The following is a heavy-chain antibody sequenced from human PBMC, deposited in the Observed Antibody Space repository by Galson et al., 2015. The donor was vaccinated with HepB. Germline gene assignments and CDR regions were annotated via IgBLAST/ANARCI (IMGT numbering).Heavy chain of an antibody. D-gene: IGHD2-2*01. CDR3: AKGCSSTTCSNFDY. Sequence: SLRLSCAASGFTLSTYTMNWVRRAPGKGLEWVSVISGGGGSTYYADSVKGRFTISRDNSKNTLYLQMSSLRADDTAVYYCAKGCSSTTCSNFDYWGQGILVTVSS. V-gene: IGHV3-23*01. CDR2: ISGGGGST. J-gene: IGHJ4*02. CDR1: GFTLSTYT.